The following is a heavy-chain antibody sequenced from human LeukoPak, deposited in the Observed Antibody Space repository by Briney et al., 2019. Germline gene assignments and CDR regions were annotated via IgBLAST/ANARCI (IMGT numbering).Heavy chain of an antibody. V-gene: IGHV3-21*01. CDR2: ISGSRGYI. Sequence: GGSLRLSCAASGFTFISYSMNWVRQAPGKGLEWVSSISGSRGYIYYADSVKGRFTISRDNSKNTLYLQMSSLRVEDTAVYYCVKDPRYYYDSSGFRERFDHWGQGTLVTVSS. D-gene: IGHD3-22*01. CDR1: GFTFISYS. J-gene: IGHJ4*02. CDR3: VKDPRYYYDSSGFRERFDH.